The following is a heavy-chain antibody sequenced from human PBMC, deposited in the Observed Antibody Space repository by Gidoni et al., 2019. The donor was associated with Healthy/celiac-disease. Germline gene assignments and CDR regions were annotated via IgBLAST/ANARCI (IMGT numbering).Heavy chain of an antibody. V-gene: IGHV3-23*01. J-gene: IGHJ4*02. D-gene: IGHD3-16*01. CDR3: AKVGRVN. Sequence: GLEWVSAISGSGGSKYYADSVKGRFTISRDNSKNTLYLQMNSLRAEDTAVYYFAKVGRVNWGQVTLVTVSS. CDR2: ISGSGGSK.